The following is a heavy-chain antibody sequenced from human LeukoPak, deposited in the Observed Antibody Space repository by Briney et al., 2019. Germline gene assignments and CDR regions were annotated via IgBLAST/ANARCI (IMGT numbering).Heavy chain of an antibody. D-gene: IGHD3-22*01. J-gene: IGHJ4*02. CDR2: ISAYNGNT. V-gene: IGHV1-18*01. Sequence: GASVKVSCKASGYTFTSYGISWVRQAPGQGLEWMGWISAYNGNTNYAQKLQGRVTMTTDTSTSTAYMELRSLRSDDTAVYYCARVHHLYYYDSSGAFDYWGQGTLVTVSS. CDR3: ARVHHLYYYDSSGAFDY. CDR1: GYTFTSYG.